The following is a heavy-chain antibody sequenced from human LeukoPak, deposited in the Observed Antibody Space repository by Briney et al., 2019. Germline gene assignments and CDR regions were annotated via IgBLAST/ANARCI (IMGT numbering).Heavy chain of an antibody. CDR3: ARDLWPPTGTLRYYYYYGMDV. V-gene: IGHV3-48*03. CDR2: ISSSGSTI. J-gene: IGHJ6*02. CDR1: GFTFSSYE. D-gene: IGHD1-1*01. Sequence: GGSLRLSCAASGFTFSSYEMNWVRQAPGKGLEWVSYISSSGSTIYYADSVKGRFTISRDNAKNSLYLQMNSLRAEDTAVYYCARDLWPPTGTLRYYYYYGMDVWGQGTTVTVSS.